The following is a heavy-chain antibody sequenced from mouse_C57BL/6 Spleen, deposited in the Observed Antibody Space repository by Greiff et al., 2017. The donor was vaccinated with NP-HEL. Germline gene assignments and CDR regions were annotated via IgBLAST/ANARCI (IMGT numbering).Heavy chain of an antibody. Sequence: QVQLKQSGPGLVQPSQSLSITCTVSGFSLTSYGVHWVRQSPGKGLEWLGVIWSGGSTDYNAAFISRLGLSKVISKTQVFFKMKSLQADDAARYYCARAHDYGRYYFDYWGQGTTLTVSS. CDR2: IWSGGST. CDR3: ARAHDYGRYYFDY. D-gene: IGHD2-4*01. V-gene: IGHV2-2*01. CDR1: GFSLTSYG. J-gene: IGHJ2*01.